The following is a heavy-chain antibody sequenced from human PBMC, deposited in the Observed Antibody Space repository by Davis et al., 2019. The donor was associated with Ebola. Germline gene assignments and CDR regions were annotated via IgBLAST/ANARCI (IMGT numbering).Heavy chain of an antibody. CDR3: ARGLRFLEWFPNWFDP. D-gene: IGHD3-3*01. CDR1: GGSFSGYY. V-gene: IGHV4-30-4*08. J-gene: IGHJ5*02. Sequence: SETLSLTCAVYGGSFSGYYWSWIRQPPGKGLEWIGYIYYSGSTYYNPSLKSRVTISVDTSKNQFSLKLSSVTAADTAVYYCARGLRFLEWFPNWFDPWGQGTLVTVSS. CDR2: IYYSGST.